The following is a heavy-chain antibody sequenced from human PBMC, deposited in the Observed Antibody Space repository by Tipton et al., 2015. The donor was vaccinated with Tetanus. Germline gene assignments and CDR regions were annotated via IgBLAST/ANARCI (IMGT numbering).Heavy chain of an antibody. V-gene: IGHV4-4*07. CDR1: GGSISSYY. CDR3: ARGGGSQMVRGVITDAFDI. Sequence: TLSLTCTVSGGSISSYYWSWIRQPAGKGLEWIGRIYTSGSTNYNPSLKSRVTMSVDTSKNQFSLKLSSVTAADTAVYYCARGGGSQMVRGVITDAFDIWGQGTMVTDSS. CDR2: IYTSGST. D-gene: IGHD3-10*01. J-gene: IGHJ3*02.